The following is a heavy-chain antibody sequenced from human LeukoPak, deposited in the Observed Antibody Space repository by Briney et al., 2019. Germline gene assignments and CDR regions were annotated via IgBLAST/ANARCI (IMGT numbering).Heavy chain of an antibody. CDR3: AKGPLYYYDSSGYADY. Sequence: GGSLRLSCAASGFTVSSNYMSWVRQAPGKGLEWVSVIYSGGSTYYADSVKGRFTISRDNSKNTLYLQMNSLRAEDTAIYYCAKGPLYYYDSSGYADYWGQGTLVTVSS. V-gene: IGHV3-66*01. D-gene: IGHD3-22*01. CDR2: IYSGGST. J-gene: IGHJ4*02. CDR1: GFTVSSNY.